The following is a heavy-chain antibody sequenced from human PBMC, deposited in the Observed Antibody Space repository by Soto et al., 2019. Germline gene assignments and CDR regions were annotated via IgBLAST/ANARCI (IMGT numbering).Heavy chain of an antibody. CDR3: ARGGMAAAVRVDFDY. CDR1: GYTFTSYY. CDR2: INPSGGST. Sequence: ASVKVSCKASGYTFTSYYMHWVRQAPGQGLEWMGIINPSGGSTSYAQKFQGRVTMTRDTSTSTVYMELSSLRSEDTAVYYCARGGMAAAVRVDFDYWGQGTLVTVSS. J-gene: IGHJ4*02. D-gene: IGHD6-13*01. V-gene: IGHV1-46*01.